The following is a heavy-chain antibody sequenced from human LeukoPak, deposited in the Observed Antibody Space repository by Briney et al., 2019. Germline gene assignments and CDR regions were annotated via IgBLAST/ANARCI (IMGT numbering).Heavy chain of an antibody. Sequence: SETLSLTCTVSGGSIRSYYWSWIRQPPGKGLEWIGYIYYSGSTNYNPSLKSRVTISVDTSKNQFSLKLSSVTAADTAVYYCARGYCTNGVCSHFDYWGQGTLVTVSS. J-gene: IGHJ4*02. CDR1: GGSIRSYY. D-gene: IGHD2-8*01. CDR2: IYYSGST. CDR3: ARGYCTNGVCSHFDY. V-gene: IGHV4-59*01.